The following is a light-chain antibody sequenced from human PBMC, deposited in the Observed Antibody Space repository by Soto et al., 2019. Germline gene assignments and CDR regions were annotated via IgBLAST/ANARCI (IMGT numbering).Light chain of an antibody. CDR3: QQYNGT. V-gene: IGKV1-5*03. Sequence: DFQMTQSPSTLSASVGDRVTITCRASQFIGSWLAWYQHKPGKAPKLLIYKASSLQSGVPSRFSGSGSGTEFTFTISRLQPDDFATYYCQQYNGTFGQGTKVDIK. CDR1: QFIGSW. CDR2: KAS. J-gene: IGKJ1*01.